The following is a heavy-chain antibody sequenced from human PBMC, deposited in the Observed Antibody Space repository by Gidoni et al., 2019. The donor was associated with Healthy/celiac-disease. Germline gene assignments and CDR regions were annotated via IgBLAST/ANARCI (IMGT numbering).Heavy chain of an antibody. V-gene: IGHV3-30*18. CDR1: GFTFSSYG. CDR2: ISYDGINK. J-gene: IGHJ4*02. CDR3: AKVKGSGHHFDY. D-gene: IGHD3-10*01. Sequence: QVQLVGSGGAVVQLGWSLRLSCAASGFTFSSYGMHWVRQAPGKGLEWVAVISYDGINKYYADTVKGRFTISRDNSKNTLYLQMNSLRAEDTAVYYCAKVKGSGHHFDYWGQGTLVTVSS.